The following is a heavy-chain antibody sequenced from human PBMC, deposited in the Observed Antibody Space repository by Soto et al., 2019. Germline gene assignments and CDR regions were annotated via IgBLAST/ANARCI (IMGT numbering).Heavy chain of an antibody. V-gene: IGHV3-15*01. Sequence: VSLRLSCAASGFTFSNAWMSWVRQAPGKGLEWLGRVKSNTDGGTTDYAAPVKGRFTISRDDSKNTLYLQMNSLKTEDTAVYYCTTSPPYYNDYWGQGTLVTVSS. CDR3: TTSPPYYNDY. CDR1: GFTFSNAW. CDR2: VKSNTDGGTT. J-gene: IGHJ4*02. D-gene: IGHD3-10*01.